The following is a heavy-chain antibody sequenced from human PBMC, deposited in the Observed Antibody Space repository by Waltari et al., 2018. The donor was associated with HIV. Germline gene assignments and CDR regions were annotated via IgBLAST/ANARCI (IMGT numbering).Heavy chain of an antibody. CDR1: GFTFSSYS. CDR3: ARDYSGTYADFDY. Sequence: EVQLVESGGGWVQPGGSLRLSCAASGFTFSSYSMNWVRQAPGKGLEWVSYISSSGSTIYYADSVRGRFTISRDNAKNSLYLQLNSLRAEDTAVYYCARDYSGTYADFDYWGQGTLVTVSS. D-gene: IGHD1-26*01. CDR2: ISSSGSTI. J-gene: IGHJ4*02. V-gene: IGHV3-48*01.